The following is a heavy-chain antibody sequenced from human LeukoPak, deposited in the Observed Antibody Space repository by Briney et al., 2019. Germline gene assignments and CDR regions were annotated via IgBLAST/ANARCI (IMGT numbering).Heavy chain of an antibody. CDR1: GFTFSSYS. CDR2: ISSSSSYI. J-gene: IGHJ3*02. CDR3: ARVWRQWLVAGGPDAFDI. D-gene: IGHD6-19*01. V-gene: IGHV3-21*01. Sequence: GGSLRLSCAASGFTFSSYSMNWVRQAPGKGLEWVSSISSSSSYIYYADSVKGRFTISRDNAKNSLYLQMNSLRAEDTAVYYCARVWRQWLVAGGPDAFDIWGQGTMVTVSS.